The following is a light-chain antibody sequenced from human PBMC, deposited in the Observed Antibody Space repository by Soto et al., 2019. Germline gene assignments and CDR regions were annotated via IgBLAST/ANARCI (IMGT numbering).Light chain of an antibody. CDR2: DSS. CDR3: QQYGNSPQIN. Sequence: IVLTQSPATLSLSPGERATLSCGASQSVGTYIAWYKQKPGLAPRLVMFDSSTRATGIPDRFSGSGSGTDFTLTISRLEPEDFAVYFCQQYGNSPQINFGQGTRLEIK. CDR1: QSVGTY. V-gene: IGKV3D-20*01. J-gene: IGKJ5*01.